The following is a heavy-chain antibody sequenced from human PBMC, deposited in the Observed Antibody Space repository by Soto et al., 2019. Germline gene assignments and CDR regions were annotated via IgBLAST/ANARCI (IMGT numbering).Heavy chain of an antibody. CDR3: ARDPDFDWLPFDP. V-gene: IGHV3-30-3*01. D-gene: IGHD3-9*01. CDR2: ISYDGSNK. Sequence: GGSLRLSCAASGFTFSSYAMHWVRQAPGKGLEWVAVISYDGSNKYYADSVKGRFTISRDNSKNTLYLQMDSLRAEDTAVYYCARDPDFDWLPFDPWGQGTLVTVSS. CDR1: GFTFSSYA. J-gene: IGHJ5*02.